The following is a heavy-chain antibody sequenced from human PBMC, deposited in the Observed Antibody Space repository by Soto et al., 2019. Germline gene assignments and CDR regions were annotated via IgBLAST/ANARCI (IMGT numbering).Heavy chain of an antibody. CDR2: ISGSGGST. Sequence: GGSLRLSCAASGFTFSSYAMSWVRQAPGKGLEWVSAISGSGGSTYYADSVKGRFTISRDNSKNTLYLQMNSLRAEDTAVYYCQLLWFGESPPRVYDYWGQGTLVTVSS. CDR1: GFTFSSYA. CDR3: QLLWFGESPPRVYDY. D-gene: IGHD3-10*01. J-gene: IGHJ4*02. V-gene: IGHV3-23*01.